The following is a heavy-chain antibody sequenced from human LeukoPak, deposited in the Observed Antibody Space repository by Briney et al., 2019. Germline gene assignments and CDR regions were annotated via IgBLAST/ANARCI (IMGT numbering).Heavy chain of an antibody. Sequence: PGGSLRLSCAASGFTFDDYAMHWVRQAPGKGLEWVSGISWNSDNMGYADSAKGRFTISRDNAKNSLYLQMNSLRAEDTALYYCAKGKWYSGTYHFDYWGQGTLVTVSS. J-gene: IGHJ4*02. D-gene: IGHD1-26*01. CDR3: AKGKWYSGTYHFDY. CDR1: GFTFDDYA. V-gene: IGHV3-9*01. CDR2: ISWNSDNM.